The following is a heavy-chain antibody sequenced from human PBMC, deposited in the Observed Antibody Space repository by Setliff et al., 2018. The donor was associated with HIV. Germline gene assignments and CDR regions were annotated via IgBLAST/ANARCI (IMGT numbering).Heavy chain of an antibody. CDR1: GGSSSSYY. J-gene: IGHJ5*02. CDR3: ARDLRFDP. V-gene: IGHV4-34*01. Sequence: PSETLSLTCGVYGGSSSSYYWSWIRQPPGKGLEWIGSVYYSGSTYYNPSLKSRITISEDTSRNQFSLKLSSVTAADTAVYYCARDLRFDPWGQGTLVTVSS. CDR2: VYYSGST.